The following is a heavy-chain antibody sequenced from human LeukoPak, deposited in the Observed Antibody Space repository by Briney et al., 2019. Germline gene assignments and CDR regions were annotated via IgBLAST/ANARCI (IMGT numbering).Heavy chain of an antibody. Sequence: GGSLRLSCAASGFTFSSYSMNWVRQTPGKGLEWVSSISSSSSYIYYADSVKGRFTISRDNAKNSLYLQMNSLRAEDAAVYYCARVKLLVWFDPWGQGTLVTVSS. J-gene: IGHJ5*02. CDR1: GFTFSSYS. CDR3: ARVKLLVWFDP. D-gene: IGHD3-10*01. CDR2: ISSSSSYI. V-gene: IGHV3-21*01.